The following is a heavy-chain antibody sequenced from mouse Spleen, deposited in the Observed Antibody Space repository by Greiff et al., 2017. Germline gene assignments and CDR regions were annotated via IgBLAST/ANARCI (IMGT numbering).Heavy chain of an antibody. CDR1: GFTFSDYG. V-gene: IGHV5-15*01. Sequence: EVQRVESGGGLVKPGGSLKLSCAASGFTFSDYGMAWVRQAPGKGPEWVAFISNLAYSIYYADTVTGRFTISRENAKNTLYLEMSSLRSEDTAMYYCARHGELGAWFAYWGQGTLVTVSA. CDR2: ISNLAYSI. J-gene: IGHJ3*01. D-gene: IGHD4-1*01. CDR3: ARHGELGAWFAY.